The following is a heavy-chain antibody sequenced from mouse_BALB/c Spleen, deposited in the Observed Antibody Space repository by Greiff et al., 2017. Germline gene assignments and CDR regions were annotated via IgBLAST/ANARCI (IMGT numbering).Heavy chain of an antibody. CDR3: ARHEREVLRSYYFDY. CDR2: ISSGGGST. CDR1: GFAFSSYD. Sequence: EVQGVESGGGLVKPGGSLKLSCAASGFAFSSYDMSWVRQTPEKRLEWVAYISSGGGSTYYPDTVKGRFTISRDNAKNTLYLQMSSLKSEDTAMYYCARHEREVLRSYYFDYWGQGTTLTVSS. V-gene: IGHV5-12-1*01. J-gene: IGHJ2*01. D-gene: IGHD1-1*01.